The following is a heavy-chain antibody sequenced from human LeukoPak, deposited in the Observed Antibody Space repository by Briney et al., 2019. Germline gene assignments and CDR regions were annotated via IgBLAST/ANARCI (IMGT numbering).Heavy chain of an antibody. CDR2: IYYSGST. J-gene: IGHJ4*02. D-gene: IGHD3-22*01. Sequence: SETLSLTCTVSGGSISSSSYYWGWIRQPPGKGLEWIGSIYYSGSTYHNPSLKSRVTISVDTSKNQFSLKLSSVTAADTAVYYCARKSYYYDSSGYGIDYWGQGTLVTVSS. CDR1: GGSISSSSYY. V-gene: IGHV4-39*01. CDR3: ARKSYYYDSSGYGIDY.